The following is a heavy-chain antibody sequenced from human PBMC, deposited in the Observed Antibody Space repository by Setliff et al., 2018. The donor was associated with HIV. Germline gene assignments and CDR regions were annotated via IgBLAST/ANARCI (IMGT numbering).Heavy chain of an antibody. V-gene: IGHV1-46*03. CDR2: ISPSGGTI. CDR3: AWGTQRPIDS. D-gene: IGHD3-16*01. Sequence: GASVKVSCKASGYTFTYYYIHWVRQAPGQGLEWMGIISPSGGTISYAQKFQGRVTMTRDTSTNTVYMELSSLTSEDTAMYFCAWGTQRPIDSWGQGTLVTVSS. CDR1: GYTFTYYY. J-gene: IGHJ4*02.